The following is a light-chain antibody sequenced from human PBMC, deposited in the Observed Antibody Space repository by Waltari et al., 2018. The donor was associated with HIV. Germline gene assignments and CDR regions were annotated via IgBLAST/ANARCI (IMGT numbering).Light chain of an antibody. CDR2: DVS. Sequence: QSALTQPASVSGPPGQSITISCTGSSRDVGGYNYVSWYQQHPGKAPRLMIYDVSTRPSGVSDRFSGSKSGDTASLTISGLQAEDEADYYCESYTSTSVWVFGGGTRLTVL. CDR3: ESYTSTSVWV. V-gene: IGLV2-14*03. CDR1: SRDVGGYNY. J-gene: IGLJ3*02.